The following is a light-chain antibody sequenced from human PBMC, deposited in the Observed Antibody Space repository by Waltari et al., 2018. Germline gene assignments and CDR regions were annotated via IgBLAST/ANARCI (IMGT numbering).Light chain of an antibody. CDR2: LGS. CDR1: QSLLHSNGYNY. J-gene: IGKJ1*01. V-gene: IGKV2-28*01. Sequence: SPLSLPVTPGEPASISCRSSQSLLHSNGYNYLDWYLQKPGQSPQLLIYLGSNRASGVPDRFSGSGSGTDFTLEISRVEAEDVGVYYCMQSLQALWTFGQGTKVEIK. CDR3: MQSLQALWT.